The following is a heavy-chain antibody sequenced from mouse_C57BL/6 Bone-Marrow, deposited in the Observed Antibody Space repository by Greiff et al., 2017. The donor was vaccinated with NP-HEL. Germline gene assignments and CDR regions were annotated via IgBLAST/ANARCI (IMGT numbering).Heavy chain of an antibody. D-gene: IGHD1-1*01. J-gene: IGHJ2*01. Sequence: VQLQQSGAELVKPGASVKISCKASGYAFSSYWMNWVKQRPGKGLEWIGQIYPGDGDTTYNGKFKGKATLTVDKSSSTAYMQLSSLTSEDSAVYFCSAYNYGSPYYFDYWGQGTTLTVSS. CDR3: SAYNYGSPYYFDY. CDR2: IYPGDGDT. V-gene: IGHV1-80*01. CDR1: GYAFSSYW.